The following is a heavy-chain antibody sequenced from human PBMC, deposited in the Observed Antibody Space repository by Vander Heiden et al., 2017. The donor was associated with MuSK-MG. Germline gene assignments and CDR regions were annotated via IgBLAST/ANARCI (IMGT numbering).Heavy chain of an antibody. CDR1: GFTFDDYA. CDR2: ISWNSGSI. J-gene: IGHJ4*02. CDR3: VSGYSSGCY. Sequence: EVQLVESGGGLVQPGRSLRLSCAASGFTFDDYAMHWVRQAPGKGVEWVSGISWNSGSIGYADPVKGRFTISRDNAKNPLYLQMNSLRAEDTALYYCVSGYSSGCYWGQGTLVTVSS. V-gene: IGHV3-9*01. D-gene: IGHD6-19*01.